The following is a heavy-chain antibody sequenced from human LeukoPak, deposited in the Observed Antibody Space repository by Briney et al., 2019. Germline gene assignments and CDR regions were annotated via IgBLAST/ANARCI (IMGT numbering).Heavy chain of an antibody. CDR2: IYYSGST. J-gene: IGHJ4*02. V-gene: IGHV4-39*01. CDR1: GGSISSSSYY. D-gene: IGHD3-10*01. Sequence: PSETLSLTCTVSGGSISSSSYYWVWMRQPPGKGLGWIGSIYYSGSTYYNPSLKSRATISVDTSKNQFSLRLNSVTAADTAVYYCARHTSMVRGVMKYYFDYWGQGTLATVSS. CDR3: ARHTSMVRGVMKYYFDY.